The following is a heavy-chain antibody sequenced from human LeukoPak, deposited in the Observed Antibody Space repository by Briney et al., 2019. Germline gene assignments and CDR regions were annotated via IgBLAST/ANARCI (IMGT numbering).Heavy chain of an antibody. CDR3: AREVSAAGTHFDY. J-gene: IGHJ4*02. Sequence: SVKVSCKASGGTFSSYAISWVRQAPGQGLEWMGRIIPIFGTANYAQKFQGRVTIATDESTSTAYMELSSLRSEDTAVYYCAREVSAAGTHFDYWGQGTLVTVSS. CDR2: IIPIFGTA. V-gene: IGHV1-69*05. D-gene: IGHD6-13*01. CDR1: GGTFSSYA.